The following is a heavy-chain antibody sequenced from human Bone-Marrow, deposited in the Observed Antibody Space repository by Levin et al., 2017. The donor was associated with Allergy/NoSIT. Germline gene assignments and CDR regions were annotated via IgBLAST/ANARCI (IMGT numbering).Heavy chain of an antibody. CDR1: GFTFSSYG. CDR2: IWYDGSNK. D-gene: IGHD6-13*01. V-gene: IGHV3-33*01. J-gene: IGHJ5*02. Sequence: GESLKISCAASGFTFSSYGMHWVRQAPGKGLEWVAVIWYDGSNKYYADSVKGRFTISRDNSKNTLYLQMNSLRAEDTAVYYCAAYSSSWYGNWFDPWGQGTLVTVSS. CDR3: AAYSSSWYGNWFDP.